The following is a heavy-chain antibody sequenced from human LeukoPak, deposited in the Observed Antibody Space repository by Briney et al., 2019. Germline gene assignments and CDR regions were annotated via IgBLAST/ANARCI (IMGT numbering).Heavy chain of an antibody. Sequence: GASVKVSCKASGYTFTSYYMYWVRQAPGQGLEWMGIINPSGGSTNYAQKFQGRVTMTRDTSTNTVYMELSSLRSEDTAVYYCARGPSITMIRGGQWYYYMDVWGKGTTVTISS. CDR2: INPSGGST. J-gene: IGHJ6*03. CDR1: GYTFTSYY. D-gene: IGHD3-10*01. CDR3: ARGPSITMIRGGQWYYYMDV. V-gene: IGHV1-46*01.